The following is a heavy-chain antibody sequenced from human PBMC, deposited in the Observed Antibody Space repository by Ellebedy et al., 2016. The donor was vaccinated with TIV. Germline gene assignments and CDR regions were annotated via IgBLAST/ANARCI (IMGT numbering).Heavy chain of an antibody. Sequence: GESLKISCKGSGYSFTSHWIGWVRQMPGKGLEWMGIIYPGDSDTRYSPSFQGQVTILADKSISTAYLQWSSLKASDTAMYYCARQAWDIVVVPAAMLDYWGQGTLVTVSS. CDR1: GYSFTSHW. D-gene: IGHD2-2*01. J-gene: IGHJ4*02. CDR2: IYPGDSDT. CDR3: ARQAWDIVVVPAAMLDY. V-gene: IGHV5-51*01.